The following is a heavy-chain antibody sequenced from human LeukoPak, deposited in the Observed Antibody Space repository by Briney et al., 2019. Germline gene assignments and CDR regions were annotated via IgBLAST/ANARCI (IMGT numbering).Heavy chain of an antibody. D-gene: IGHD6-13*01. V-gene: IGHV3-74*01. Sequence: GGSLRLSCAASGFTFTNHWMHWVRQAPGKGLVWVSRINSDGSSTSFADSVKGRFTISRDNAKNTLYLQMNSLRAEDTAVYYCARAISHSNYGADVWGQGTTVTVSS. CDR1: GFTFTNHW. J-gene: IGHJ6*02. CDR3: ARAISHSNYGADV. CDR2: INSDGSST.